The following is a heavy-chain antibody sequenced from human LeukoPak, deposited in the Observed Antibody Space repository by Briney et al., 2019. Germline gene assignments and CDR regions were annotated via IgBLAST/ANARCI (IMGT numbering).Heavy chain of an antibody. CDR1: GGSFSGYY. Sequence: SETLSLTCAVYGGSFSGYYRSWIRQPPGKGLEWIGEINHSGSTNYNPSLKSRVTISVDTSKNQFSLKVTSMPAADTAVYYCAAQGRYTYGSDLDYWGQGSLVTVSS. V-gene: IGHV4-34*01. J-gene: IGHJ4*02. CDR3: AAQGRYTYGSDLDY. D-gene: IGHD5-18*01. CDR2: INHSGST.